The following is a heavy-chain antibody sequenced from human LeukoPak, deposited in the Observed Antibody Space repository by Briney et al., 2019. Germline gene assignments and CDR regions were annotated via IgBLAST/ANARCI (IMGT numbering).Heavy chain of an antibody. J-gene: IGHJ4*02. Sequence: SVKVSCKASGGTFSSYAISWVRQAPGQGLEWIGGIIPIFGTANYAQKFQGRVTITADESTSTAYMELSSLRSDDTAVYYCATSSSGWYGDLDYWGQGTLVTVSS. CDR2: IIPIFGTA. CDR1: GGTFSSYA. CDR3: ATSSSGWYGDLDY. D-gene: IGHD6-19*01. V-gene: IGHV1-69*13.